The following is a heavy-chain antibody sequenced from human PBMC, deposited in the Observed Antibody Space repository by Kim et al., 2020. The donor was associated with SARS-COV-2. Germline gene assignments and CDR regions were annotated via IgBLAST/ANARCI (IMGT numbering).Heavy chain of an antibody. CDR3: ARGRGEYSSSYYYYYGMDV. CDR2: MNPNSGNT. CDR1: GYTFTSYD. V-gene: IGHV1-8*01. Sequence: ASVKVSCKASGYTFTSYDINWVRQATGQGLEWMGWMNPNSGNTGYAQKFQSRVTMTRNTSISTAYMELSSLRSEDTAVYYCARGRGEYSSSYYYYYGMDVWSQGTTVTVSS. D-gene: IGHD6-6*01. J-gene: IGHJ6*02.